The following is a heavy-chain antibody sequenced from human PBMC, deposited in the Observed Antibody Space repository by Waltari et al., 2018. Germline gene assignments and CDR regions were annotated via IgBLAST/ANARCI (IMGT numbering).Heavy chain of an antibody. D-gene: IGHD6-13*01. CDR3: ARVIGSSSWYDAFDI. Sequence: EVQLVQSGAEVKKPGESLKISCQGPDYIFTNYWIAWVRQLSGKGLEWMGYIYPTDSDVRYSPSFQGQFTISADKSTSTAYLQWNSLKASDTAVYYCARVIGSSSWYDAFDIWGQGTMVTVSS. CDR2: IYPTDSDV. CDR1: DYIFTNYW. J-gene: IGHJ3*02. V-gene: IGHV5-51*01.